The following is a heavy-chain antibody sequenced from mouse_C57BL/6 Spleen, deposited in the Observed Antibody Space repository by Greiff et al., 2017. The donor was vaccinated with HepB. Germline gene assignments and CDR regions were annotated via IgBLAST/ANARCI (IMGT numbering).Heavy chain of an antibody. V-gene: IGHV5-17*01. CDR2: ISSGSSTI. Sequence: EVQVVESGGGLVKPGGSLKLSCAASGFTFSDYGMHWVRQAPEKGLEWVAYISSGSSTIYYADTVKGRFTISIDNAKNTLFLQMTSLRSEDTAMYYCARGLLRSHWYFDVWGTGTTVTVSS. J-gene: IGHJ1*03. CDR1: GFTFSDYG. CDR3: ARGLLRSHWYFDV. D-gene: IGHD1-1*01.